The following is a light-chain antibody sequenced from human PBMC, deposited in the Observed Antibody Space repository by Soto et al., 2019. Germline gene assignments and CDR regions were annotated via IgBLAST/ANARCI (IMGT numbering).Light chain of an antibody. CDR3: KQYGSPPPT. V-gene: IGKV3-20*01. CDR2: GAY. CDR1: QSISRY. Sequence: EIVMTQSPATLSVSPGERATLSCRASQSISRYLAWYQQKPGQGHRLLIYGAYSRATGTQDRFSGSGSGTDFTLTIKRLEPEDFALYYCKQYGSPPPTFGQGTKVDI. J-gene: IGKJ1*01.